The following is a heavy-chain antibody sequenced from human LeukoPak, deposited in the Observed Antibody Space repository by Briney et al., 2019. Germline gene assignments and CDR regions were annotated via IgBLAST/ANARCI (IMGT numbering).Heavy chain of an antibody. D-gene: IGHD2-15*01. J-gene: IGHJ5*02. CDR3: ARRGGYCSGVSCLSWFDP. V-gene: IGHV4-39*01. CDR2: IYYSGST. Sequence: SETLSLTCTVSGGSISSSSYYWGWIRQPPRKGLEYIGSIYYSGSTYYNPSLKSRVTISVDTSKNQFSLKLSSVTAADTAVYYCARRGGYCSGVSCLSWFDPWGQGTLVTVSS. CDR1: GGSISSSSYY.